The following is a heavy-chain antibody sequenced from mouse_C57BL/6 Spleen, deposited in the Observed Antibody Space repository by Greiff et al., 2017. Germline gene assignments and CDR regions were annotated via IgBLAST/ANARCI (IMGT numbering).Heavy chain of an antibody. Sequence: QVHVKQSGPELVKPGASVKISCKASGYSFTSYYIHWVKQRPGQGLEWIGWIYPGSGNTKYNEKFKGKATLTADTSSSTAYMQLSSLPSEDSAVYYCARMSGLGGAMDYWGQGTSGTVSS. CDR3: ARMSGLGGAMDY. V-gene: IGHV1-66*01. D-gene: IGHD1-3*01. CDR2: IYPGSGNT. J-gene: IGHJ4*01. CDR1: GYSFTSYY.